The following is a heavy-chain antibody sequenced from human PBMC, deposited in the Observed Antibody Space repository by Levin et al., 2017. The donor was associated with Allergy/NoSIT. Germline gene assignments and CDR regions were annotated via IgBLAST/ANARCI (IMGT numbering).Heavy chain of an antibody. CDR2: IYYDGST. CDR3: ARARTGGVSPFDY. D-gene: IGHD2-8*02. V-gene: IGHV4-31*03. J-gene: IGHJ4*02. CDR1: GDSTARGGYY. Sequence: SETLSLTCSVYGDSTARGGYYWGWIRQHAGQGLEWVGYIYYDGSTFYNPSLKTRVKISLNTSKNQFSLSLSSVTAADTAVYYCARARTGGVSPFDYWGQGTLVTVSS.